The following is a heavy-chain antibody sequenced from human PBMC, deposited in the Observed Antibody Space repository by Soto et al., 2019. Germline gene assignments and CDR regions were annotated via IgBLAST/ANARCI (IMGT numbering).Heavy chain of an antibody. D-gene: IGHD1-1*01. J-gene: IGHJ5*02. CDR1: GGSISSYY. CDR2: IYYSGST. Sequence: QVPLQESGPGLVKPSETLSLTCTVSGGSISSYYWSWIRQPPGKGLEWIGYIYYSGSTNYNPSLKSRVTISVDTSKNQFSLKLSSVTAADTAVYYCARHHEGTTGTTAYNWFDPWGQGTLVTVSS. V-gene: IGHV4-59*08. CDR3: ARHHEGTTGTTAYNWFDP.